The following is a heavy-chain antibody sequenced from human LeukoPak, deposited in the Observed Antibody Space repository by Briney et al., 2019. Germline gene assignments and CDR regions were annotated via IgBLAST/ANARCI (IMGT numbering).Heavy chain of an antibody. V-gene: IGHV1-3*01. J-gene: IGHJ4*02. CDR1: GYSFTSYA. CDR2: INPGNGNT. D-gene: IGHD2-2*01. CDR3: ARGCTSCQRNFDY. Sequence: GASVKVSCKASGYSFTSYAIHWVRQAPGQRFEWMGWINPGNGNTKYSQNFQGRVAITRDTSANTAYMELTSLTFEDTAVHYCARGCTSCQRNFDYWGQGTLVTVSS.